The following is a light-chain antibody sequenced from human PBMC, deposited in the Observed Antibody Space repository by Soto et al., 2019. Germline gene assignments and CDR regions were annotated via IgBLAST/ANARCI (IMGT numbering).Light chain of an antibody. Sequence: VLTQSPLSLPVTLGQPASISCRSSQSLVYRDGNVYLNWFHQRPGQSPRRLIYKASTRDSGVPDRFSVSGSATDFTLSISRVEADDAGVYYCMQGISFRFGQGTKVDIK. CDR2: KAS. J-gene: IGKJ1*01. CDR3: MQGISFR. CDR1: QSLVYRDGNVY. V-gene: IGKV2-30*01.